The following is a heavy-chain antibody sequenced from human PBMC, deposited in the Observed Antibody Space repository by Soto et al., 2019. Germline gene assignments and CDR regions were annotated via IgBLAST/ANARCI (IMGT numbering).Heavy chain of an antibody. Sequence: QVQLVQSGAEVKKPGSSVKVSCKASGGTFSSYAISWVRQAPGQGLEWMGGIIPIFGTANNAPKFQGRVKITADESTSTAYMELSSLRSQDTAVDYCVGYCSSQSGSLDNVYCYYYDMDVRGQGTTVTVSS. J-gene: IGHJ6*02. CDR1: GGTFSSYA. CDR2: IIPIFGTA. V-gene: IGHV1-69*01. CDR3: VGYCSSQSGSLDNVYCYYYDMDV. D-gene: IGHD2-2*01.